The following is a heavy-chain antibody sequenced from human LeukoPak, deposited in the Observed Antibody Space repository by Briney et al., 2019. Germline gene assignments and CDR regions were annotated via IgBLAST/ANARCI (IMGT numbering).Heavy chain of an antibody. D-gene: IGHD3-10*01. J-gene: IGHJ4*02. CDR3: ARYYFGSGNYRTFDR. CDR2: VSNTGVT. V-gene: IGHV3-69-1*01. CDR1: GFILSDFT. Sequence: GGSLRLSCAASGFILSDFTMNWVRQAPGKGLEWVSTVSNTGVTHYADSVKGRFTISRDSAKNSQYLQIYSLRDEDTAVYYCARYYFGSGNYRTFDRWGQGTLVIVSS.